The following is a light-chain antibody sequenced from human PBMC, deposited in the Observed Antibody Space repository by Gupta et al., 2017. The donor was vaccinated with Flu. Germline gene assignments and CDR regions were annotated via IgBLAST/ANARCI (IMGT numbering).Light chain of an antibody. CDR2: STN. J-gene: IGLJ3*02. V-gene: IGLV7-43*01. CDR3: LLDGGGAWV. Sequence: QTVVTQEPSLSVSPGASVTLTCACSAGAVTSGHYPSWFRQKPGQAPGALIYSTNNKHSWTPSRFSRSHLEGKAALSLSGVQAEDEADYYCLLDGGGAWVFGGGTKLTVL. CDR1: AGAVTSGHY.